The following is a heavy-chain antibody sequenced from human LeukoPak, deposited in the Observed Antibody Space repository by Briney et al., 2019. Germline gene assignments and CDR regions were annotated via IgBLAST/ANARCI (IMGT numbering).Heavy chain of an antibody. Sequence: GGSLRLSCAASGFTFSTYPMHWVRQAPGKGLEWVASISYDGSDNVFPDSVKGRFAISRDNSNNTLYLQMNSLRPEDTAVYFCARDRVAVYCSGGNCQSRYYYYDMDVWGQGTTVTVSS. CDR3: ARDRVAVYCSGGNCQSRYYYYDMDV. J-gene: IGHJ6*02. V-gene: IGHV3-30*09. D-gene: IGHD2-15*01. CDR1: GFTFSTYP. CDR2: ISYDGSDN.